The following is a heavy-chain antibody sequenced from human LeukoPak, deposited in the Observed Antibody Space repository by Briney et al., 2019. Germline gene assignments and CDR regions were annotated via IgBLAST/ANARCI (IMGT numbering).Heavy chain of an antibody. D-gene: IGHD2-21*02. CDR2: ITAGNANR. CDR1: GYTFGSHA. J-gene: IGHJ4*02. Sequence: GASVEVSCKASGYTFGSHAMYWVRQAPGQRPEWMGWITAGNANRKYSQKFQGRVTISSDTSATIAYMELSNLRSEDTAMYYCAKEKHPCGGNCYSPIDFWGQGNLVTVSS. V-gene: IGHV1-3*01. CDR3: AKEKHPCGGNCYSPIDF.